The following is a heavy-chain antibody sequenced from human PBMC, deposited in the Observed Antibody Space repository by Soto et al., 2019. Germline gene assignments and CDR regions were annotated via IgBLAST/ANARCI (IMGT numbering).Heavy chain of an antibody. CDR2: IIPIFERT. CDR3: ALVLSGSYYQNGMDV. Sequence: VELVQSGSEVKKPGSSVKVSCKTSGGPFTSFDVNWVRQAPGQGLEWMGDIIPIFERTNYAQKFQGRVTITADMATTTAYMELGSLRSDDTAVYFWALVLSGSYYQNGMDVWGLGTTVIVS. D-gene: IGHD1-26*01. CDR1: GGPFTSFD. V-gene: IGHV1-69*06. J-gene: IGHJ6*02.